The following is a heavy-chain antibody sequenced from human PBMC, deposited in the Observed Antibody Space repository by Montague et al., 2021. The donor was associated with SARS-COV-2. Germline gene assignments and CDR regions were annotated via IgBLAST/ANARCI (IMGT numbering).Heavy chain of an antibody. CDR1: RFTFSTYA. Sequence: SLRLSCAASRFTFSTYAMSWVRQAPGKGLEWVSTISGSGDTTYYADSVKGRFTISRDNSKNTVFLQMNSLRAEDTATYYCAKDSRYSSGVWGQGTTVTVSS. CDR3: AKDSRYSSGV. D-gene: IGHD6-19*01. CDR2: ISGSGDTT. J-gene: IGHJ6*02. V-gene: IGHV3-23*01.